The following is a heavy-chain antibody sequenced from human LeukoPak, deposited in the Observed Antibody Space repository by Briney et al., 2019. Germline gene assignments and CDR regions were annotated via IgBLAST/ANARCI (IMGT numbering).Heavy chain of an antibody. Sequence: SETLSLTCTVSGGSISNSNYYWGWLRQPPGRGLEWLGSIYHSGSTSYNPSLKSRVTISVDTSKNQFSLKLRSVTAADTAVYYCATYDGSRSDLDFWGQGTLVTVSS. D-gene: IGHD3-22*01. V-gene: IGHV4-39*01. J-gene: IGHJ4*02. CDR1: GGSISNSNYY. CDR3: ATYDGSRSDLDF. CDR2: IYHSGST.